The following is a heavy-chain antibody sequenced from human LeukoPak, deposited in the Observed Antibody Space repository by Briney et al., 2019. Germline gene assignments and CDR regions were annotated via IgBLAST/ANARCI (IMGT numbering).Heavy chain of an antibody. V-gene: IGHV1-24*01. D-gene: IGHD6-19*01. Sequence: EASVKVSCKVSGYTLTELSMHWVRQAPGKGLEWMGGIISIFGTANYAQKFQGRVTMTEDTSTDTAYMELSSLRSEDTAVYYCAGGPKQGAVAGTFDYWGQGTLVTVSS. CDR2: IISIFGTA. CDR3: AGGPKQGAVAGTFDY. J-gene: IGHJ4*02. CDR1: GYTLTELS.